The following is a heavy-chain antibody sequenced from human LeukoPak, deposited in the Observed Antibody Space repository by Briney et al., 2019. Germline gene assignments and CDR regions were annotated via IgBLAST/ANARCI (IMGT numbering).Heavy chain of an antibody. V-gene: IGHV3-48*01. J-gene: IGHJ6*03. CDR3: ARDSVQDSYYYYMDV. CDR1: GFTFSSYS. D-gene: IGHD1-1*01. Sequence: PGGSLRLSCGASGFTFSSYSMNWVRQAQGRGLEWVSYISRGSGTIYYADSVKGRFTISRDNAKNSLCLQMNSLRAEDTAVYYCARDSVQDSYYYYMDVWGKGTTVTVSS. CDR2: ISRGSGTI.